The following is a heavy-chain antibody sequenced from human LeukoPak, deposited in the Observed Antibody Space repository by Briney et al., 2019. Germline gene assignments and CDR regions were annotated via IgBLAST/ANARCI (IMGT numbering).Heavy chain of an antibody. Sequence: GGSLRLSCAASGFTFSGYAMSWVRQAPGKGLEWVSAISGSGGSTYYADSVKGRFTISRDNSKNTLYLQMNSLRAEDTAVYYCAKMSGSGSYYSAYYYYYYMDVWGKGTTVTVSS. CDR3: AKMSGSGSYYSAYYYYYYMDV. V-gene: IGHV3-23*01. CDR2: ISGSGGST. J-gene: IGHJ6*03. D-gene: IGHD3-10*01. CDR1: GFTFSGYA.